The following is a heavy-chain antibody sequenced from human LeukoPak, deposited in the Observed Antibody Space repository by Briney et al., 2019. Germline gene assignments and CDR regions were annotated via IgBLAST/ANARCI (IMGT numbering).Heavy chain of an antibody. CDR2: INHSGST. V-gene: IGHV4-34*01. CDR1: GGSFSGYY. Sequence: SETLSLTCAVYGGSFSGYYWSWIRQPPGKGLEWIGEINHSGSTNYNPSLKSRVTISVDTSKNQFSLKLSSVTAADTAVYYCARDLGYYYGSGSYPSYFDYWGQGTLVTVSS. CDR3: ARDLGYYYGSGSYPSYFDY. D-gene: IGHD3-10*01. J-gene: IGHJ4*02.